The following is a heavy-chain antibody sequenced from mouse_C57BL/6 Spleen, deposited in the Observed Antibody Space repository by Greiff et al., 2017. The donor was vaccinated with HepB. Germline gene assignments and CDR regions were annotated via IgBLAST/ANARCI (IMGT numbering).Heavy chain of an antibody. CDR1: GYTFTSYW. V-gene: IGHV1-55*01. Sequence: QVQLKQPGAELVKPGASVKMSCKASGYTFTSYWITWVKQRPGQGLEWIGDIYPGSGSTNYNEKFKSKATLTVDTSSSTAYMQLSSLTSEDSAVYYCAREGITTVVAYYFDYWGQGTTLTVSS. J-gene: IGHJ2*01. CDR3: AREGITTVVAYYFDY. D-gene: IGHD1-1*01. CDR2: IYPGSGST.